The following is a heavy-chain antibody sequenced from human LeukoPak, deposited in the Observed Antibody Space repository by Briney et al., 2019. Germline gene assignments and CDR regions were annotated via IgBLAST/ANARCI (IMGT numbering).Heavy chain of an antibody. CDR1: GYTFSSYD. J-gene: IGHJ4*02. D-gene: IGHD6-13*01. V-gene: IGHV1-8*01. CDR3: ARGTNIADLGY. CDR2: MNPNSGNT. Sequence: ASVKVSRKASGYTFSSYDINCVRQATGPGLEWMGWMNPNSGNTGYAQKFQGRVTMTRNTSISTAYMELSSLRSEDTAVYYCARGTNIADLGYWGQGTLVTVSS.